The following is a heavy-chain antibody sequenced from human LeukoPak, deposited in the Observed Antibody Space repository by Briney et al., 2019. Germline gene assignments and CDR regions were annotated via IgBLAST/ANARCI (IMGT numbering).Heavy chain of an antibody. V-gene: IGHV3-23*01. D-gene: IGHD1-26*01. Sequence: GGSLRLSCAASGFTFNSYAMSWVRQAPGKGLEWVSGTSGSGGSTYYADSVKGRFTISRDISKNTLYVQMNSLRAEDAAVYYCAKDKGWGYSSYDYYGMDVWGQGTTVTVSS. CDR3: AKDKGWGYSSYDYYGMDV. CDR2: TSGSGGST. J-gene: IGHJ6*02. CDR1: GFTFNSYA.